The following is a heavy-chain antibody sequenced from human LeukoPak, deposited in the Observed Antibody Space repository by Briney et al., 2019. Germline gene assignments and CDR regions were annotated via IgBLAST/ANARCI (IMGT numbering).Heavy chain of an antibody. J-gene: IGHJ4*02. D-gene: IGHD3-10*01. Sequence: ASVKVSCKASGYTFTGYYMHWVRQAPGQGLEWMGWINPNSGGTNYAQKFQAWVTMTRDTSISTAYMELSRLRSDDTAVYYCAREWRYYYGSGSYSTFDYWGQGTLVTVSS. V-gene: IGHV1-2*04. CDR2: INPNSGGT. CDR1: GYTFTGYY. CDR3: AREWRYYYGSGSYSTFDY.